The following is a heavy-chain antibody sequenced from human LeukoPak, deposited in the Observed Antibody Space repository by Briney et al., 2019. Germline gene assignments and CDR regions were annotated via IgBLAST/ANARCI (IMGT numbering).Heavy chain of an antibody. CDR1: GGSISSYY. D-gene: IGHD5-24*01. Sequence: PSETLSLTCTVSGGSISSYYWTWIRQPAGKGLEWIGRIYARGTSNYNPSLKSRVTISADKSKNNFSLRLSSVTPAATAAYYCARGLDGYGTFDYWGKGTLVTVSS. V-gene: IGHV4-4*07. CDR3: ARGLDGYGTFDY. J-gene: IGHJ4*02. CDR2: IYARGTS.